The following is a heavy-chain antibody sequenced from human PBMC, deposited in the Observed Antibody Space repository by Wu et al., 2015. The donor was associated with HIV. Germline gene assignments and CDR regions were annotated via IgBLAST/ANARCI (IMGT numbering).Heavy chain of an antibody. Sequence: QVHLVQFGGEVKKPGSSVKVTCKASGDGFTSYAVSWVRQAPGLGLEWMGWINPNSGGTNYAQKFQGRVTMTRDTSISTAYMELSRLTSDDTAVYYCTRAIGSGSYYNGEEKHYFLYWGQGTLVTVSS. D-gene: IGHD3-10*01. J-gene: IGHJ4*02. CDR2: INPNSGGT. CDR3: TRAIGSGSYYNGEEKHYFLY. CDR1: GDGFTSYA. V-gene: IGHV1-2*02.